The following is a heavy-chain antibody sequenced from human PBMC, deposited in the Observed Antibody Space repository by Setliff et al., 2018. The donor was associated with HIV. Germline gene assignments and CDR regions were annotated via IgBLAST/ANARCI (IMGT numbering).Heavy chain of an antibody. J-gene: IGHJ2*01. CDR2: SPYT. Sequence: PSETLSLTCNVSGGSISGYYWSWIRQPAGKGLEWIGRSPYTTYNPSLKSRVTMSLDTSKNQFSLKLSSVTAADTAVYYCASDRYDSTSYYWYFDLWGRGTLVTVSS. CDR3: ASDRYDSTSYYWYFDL. V-gene: IGHV4-4*07. D-gene: IGHD3-22*01. CDR1: GGSISGYY.